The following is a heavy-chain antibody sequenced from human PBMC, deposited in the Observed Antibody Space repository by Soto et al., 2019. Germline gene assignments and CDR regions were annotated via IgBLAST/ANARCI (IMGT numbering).Heavy chain of an antibody. Sequence: SLRLSCAASGFTLSSYWMSWVRQAPGKGLEWVANIKQDGSEKYYVDSVKGRFTISRDNAKNSLYLQMNSLRAEDTAVYYCARDHNGMDVWGQGTTVTVSS. CDR2: IKQDGSEK. J-gene: IGHJ6*02. CDR3: ARDHNGMDV. V-gene: IGHV3-7*03. CDR1: GFTLSSYW.